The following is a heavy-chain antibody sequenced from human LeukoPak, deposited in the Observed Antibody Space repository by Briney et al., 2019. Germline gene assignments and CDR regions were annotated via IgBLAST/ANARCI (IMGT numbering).Heavy chain of an antibody. CDR2: INPNSGGT. V-gene: IGHV1-2*02. CDR1: GYTFTGYY. CDR3: ARDRALVVPAAIPDY. J-gene: IGHJ4*02. Sequence: GASVKVFYKASGYTFTGYYMHWVRQAPGQGLEWMGWINPNSGGTNYAQKFQGRVTMTRDTSISTAYLELSRLRSDDTAVYYCARDRALVVPAAIPDYWGQGTLVTVSS. D-gene: IGHD2-2*01.